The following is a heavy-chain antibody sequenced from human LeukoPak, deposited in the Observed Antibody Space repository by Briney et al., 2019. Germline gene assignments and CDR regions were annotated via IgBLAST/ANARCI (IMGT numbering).Heavy chain of an antibody. CDR2: ISGSGGTT. J-gene: IGHJ4*02. CDR3: VKRTVNYPFDF. D-gene: IGHD1-7*01. V-gene: IGHV3-23*01. Sequence: RGSLRLSCAASGFTLSSFAMNWVRQAPGKGLEWVSAISGSGGTTFYADSVKGRLTISRDNSKNTLYLQMNSLRAEDTAVYYCVKRTVNYPFDFWGQGTLVTVSS. CDR1: GFTLSSFA.